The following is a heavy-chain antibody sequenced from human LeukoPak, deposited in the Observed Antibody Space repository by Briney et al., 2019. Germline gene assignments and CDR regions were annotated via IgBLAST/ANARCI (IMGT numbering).Heavy chain of an antibody. CDR1: GLTFNSYW. CDR2: INGDASNT. Sequence: GGSLRLSCAASGLTFNSYWMHWVRQVAGKGLVWVARINGDASNTTYADSVKGRFTIPRDNSKNTLYLQMNSLRAEDTAVYYCARRAGAYSHPYDYWGQGTLVTVSS. D-gene: IGHD4/OR15-4a*01. CDR3: ARRAGAYSHPYDY. V-gene: IGHV3-74*03. J-gene: IGHJ4*02.